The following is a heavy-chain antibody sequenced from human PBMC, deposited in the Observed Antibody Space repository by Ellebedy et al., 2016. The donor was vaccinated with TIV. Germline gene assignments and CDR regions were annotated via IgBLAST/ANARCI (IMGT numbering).Heavy chain of an antibody. CDR2: ISSSSSYI. V-gene: IGHV3-21*05. Sequence: GESLKISCAASGFTFSSYSMNWVRQAPGKGLEWVSYISSSSSYIYYADSVKGRFTISRDNAKNSLYLQMNSLRAEDTAVYYCARDGGGHCSGGSCRNWFNPWGQGTLVTVSS. CDR1: GFTFSSYS. D-gene: IGHD2-15*01. J-gene: IGHJ5*02. CDR3: ARDGGGHCSGGSCRNWFNP.